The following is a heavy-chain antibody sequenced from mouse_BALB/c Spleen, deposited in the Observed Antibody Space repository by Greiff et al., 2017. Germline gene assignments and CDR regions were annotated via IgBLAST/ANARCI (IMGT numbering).Heavy chain of an antibody. Sequence: KESGPGILQPSQTLSLTCSFSGFSLSTYGIGVGWIRQPSGKGLEWLAHIWWNDNKYYNTALKSRLTISKDTSNNQVFLKIASVDTADTATYYCARMGYGNYDAMDYWGQGTSVTVSS. D-gene: IGHD2-10*02. J-gene: IGHJ4*01. CDR1: GFSLSTYGIG. CDR2: IWWNDNK. CDR3: ARMGYGNYDAMDY. V-gene: IGHV8-11*01.